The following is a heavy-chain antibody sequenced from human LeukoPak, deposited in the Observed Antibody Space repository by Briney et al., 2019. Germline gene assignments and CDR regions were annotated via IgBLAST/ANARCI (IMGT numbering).Heavy chain of an antibody. CDR2: IYYSGST. D-gene: IGHD6-13*01. CDR1: GGSISSYY. CDR3: ASLRVGSSFGYQFYMDV. J-gene: IGHJ6*03. V-gene: IGHV4-59*12. Sequence: PSETLSLTCTVSGGSISSYYWSWIRQPPGKGLEWIGYIYYSGSTNYNPSLKSRVTISVDTSKKQFSLKLNSVTAADTAVYYCASLRVGSSFGYQFYMDVWGKGTTVTVSS.